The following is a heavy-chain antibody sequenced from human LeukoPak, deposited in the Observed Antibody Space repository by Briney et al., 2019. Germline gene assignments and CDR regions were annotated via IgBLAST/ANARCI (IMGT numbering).Heavy chain of an antibody. V-gene: IGHV3-30-3*01. CDR3: ARGGWYSQISNSEGMGFDY. D-gene: IGHD6-19*01. CDR1: GFTFSSYA. CDR2: ISYDGSNK. Sequence: PGRSLRLSCAASGFTFSSYAMHWVRQAPGKGPEWVAVISYDGSNKYYADSVKGRFTISRDNSKNTLYLQMNSLRAEDTAVYYCARGGWYSQISNSEGMGFDYWGQGTLVTVSS. J-gene: IGHJ4*02.